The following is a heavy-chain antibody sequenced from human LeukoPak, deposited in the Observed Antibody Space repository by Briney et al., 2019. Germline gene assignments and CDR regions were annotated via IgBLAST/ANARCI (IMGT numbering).Heavy chain of an antibody. Sequence: SETLSLTCAVYGGSFSGYYWSWIRQPPGKGLEWIGEINHSGSTNYNPSLKSRVTISVDTSKNQFSLKLSSVTAADTAVYYCARGRRDGYGRYDYWGQGTLVTVSS. D-gene: IGHD5-24*01. CDR1: GGSFSGYY. J-gene: IGHJ4*02. CDR2: INHSGST. V-gene: IGHV4-34*01. CDR3: ARGRRDGYGRYDY.